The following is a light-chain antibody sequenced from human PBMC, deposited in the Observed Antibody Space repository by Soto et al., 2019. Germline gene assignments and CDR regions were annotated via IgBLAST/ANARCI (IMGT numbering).Light chain of an antibody. CDR3: QQYGNSLLT. CDR2: GAS. Sequence: ETVLTQSPGTLSLSPGERATLSCRASQSISSIFLAWYQQKPGQAPRLLIYGASTRATGIPDRFGGSGSGTDFTLTISRLEPEDFAVYYCQQYGNSLLTFGGGTKVEIK. CDR1: QSISSIF. J-gene: IGKJ4*01. V-gene: IGKV3-20*01.